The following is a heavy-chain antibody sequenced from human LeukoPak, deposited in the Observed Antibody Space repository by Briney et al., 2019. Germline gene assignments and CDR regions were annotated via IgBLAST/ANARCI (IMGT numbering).Heavy chain of an antibody. V-gene: IGHV3-23*01. CDR1: GFTFSSYA. J-gene: IGHJ3*02. D-gene: IGHD1-26*01. CDR3: AKGGATILFAFDI. CDR2: ITSSGAIT. Sequence: GGSLRLSCGASGFTFSSYAMSWVRQAPGKGLDWVSVITSSGAITYSADSVKGRFTISRYNSKNPLYLQMNSLRAEDTAVYYCAKGGATILFAFDIWGQGTMVTVSS.